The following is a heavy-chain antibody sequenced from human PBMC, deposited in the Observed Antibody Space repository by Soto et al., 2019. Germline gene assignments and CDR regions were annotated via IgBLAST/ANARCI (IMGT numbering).Heavy chain of an antibody. J-gene: IGHJ3*02. CDR2: VKEDGRDK. V-gene: IGHV3-7*03. CDR3: AKNVDTAFISLVFDI. CDR1: GFSFSSYW. D-gene: IGHD5-18*01. Sequence: GGSLRLSCAASGFSFSSYWMTWVRQAPGKGLEWVANVKEDGRDKDYVASVKGRFTISRDNANKSVALEMSSLRVEDTAVYYCAKNVDTAFISLVFDIWGQGTMVTVSS.